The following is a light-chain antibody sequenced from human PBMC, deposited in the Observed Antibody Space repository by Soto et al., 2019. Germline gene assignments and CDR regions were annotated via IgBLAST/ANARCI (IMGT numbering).Light chain of an antibody. J-gene: IGLJ3*02. CDR3: QSYDSSRSGWV. V-gene: IGLV1-40*01. CDR2: GNS. CDR1: SSNIGAGYD. Sequence: QSVLTQPPSVSGAPGQRVTISCTGSSSNIGAGYDVHWYQQLPGTAPKLLIYGNSNRPSGVPHRFSGSKSGTSASLAITGLQAEDEADYYCQSYDSSRSGWVFGGGTQLTAL.